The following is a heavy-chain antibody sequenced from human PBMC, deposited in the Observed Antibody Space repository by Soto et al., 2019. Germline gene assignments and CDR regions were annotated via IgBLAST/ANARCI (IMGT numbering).Heavy chain of an antibody. CDR1: GASIRSSY. CDR2: VYYSGST. D-gene: IGHD4-17*01. V-gene: IGHV4-4*08. J-gene: IGHJ6*02. Sequence: SETLSLTCTVSGASIRSSYWSWIRQSPGKGLEWIGYVYYSGSTFYNPSLKSRVTITMDTSKNQFSLKLTSVTAADTGVFYCARELDYAAYPKGGGDYYYGMDVWGRGTTVTVSS. CDR3: ARELDYAAYPKGGGDYYYGMDV.